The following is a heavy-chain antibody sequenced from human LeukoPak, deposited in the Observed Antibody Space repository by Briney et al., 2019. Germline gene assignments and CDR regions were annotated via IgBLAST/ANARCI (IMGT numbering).Heavy chain of an antibody. CDR2: IRYDGRNK. Sequence: PGGSLRLSCAASRFTFSSYGMHWVRQAPGKGLEWVAFIRYDGRNKYYSDSVKGRFTISRDNSKNTLYLQMNSLRAEDTAVYYCAANSGGSYSHYYYYYYMDVWGKGTTVTISS. J-gene: IGHJ6*03. V-gene: IGHV3-30*02. CDR3: AANSGGSYSHYYYYYYMDV. CDR1: RFTFSSYG. D-gene: IGHD1-26*01.